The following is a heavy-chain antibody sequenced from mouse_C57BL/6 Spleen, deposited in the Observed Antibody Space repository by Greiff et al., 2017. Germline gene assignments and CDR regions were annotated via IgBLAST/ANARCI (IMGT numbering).Heavy chain of an antibody. Sequence: EVQLQQSGPELVKPGASVKISCKASGYSFTDYNMNWVKQSNGQSLEWIGVINPDYGTTSYNQKFKGKATLAVDQSSSTAYMQLNSLTSEDSAVYYCARAYYSNDWYFDGWGTGTTVTVSS. CDR1: GYSFTDYN. CDR3: ARAYYSNDWYFDG. D-gene: IGHD2-5*01. CDR2: INPDYGTT. J-gene: IGHJ1*03. V-gene: IGHV1-39*01.